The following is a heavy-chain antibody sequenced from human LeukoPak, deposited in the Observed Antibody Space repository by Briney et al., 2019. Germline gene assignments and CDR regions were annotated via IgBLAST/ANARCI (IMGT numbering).Heavy chain of an antibody. V-gene: IGHV4-59*01. Sequence: SETLSLTCTVSGGSISSYYWSWIRQPPGKGLEWIGYIYYSGSTNYNPSLKSRVTISVDTSKNQFSLKLSSVTAADTAVYYCARAWGVSGYLDCWGQGTLVTVSS. CDR2: IYYSGST. D-gene: IGHD3-3*01. J-gene: IGHJ4*02. CDR3: ARAWGVSGYLDC. CDR1: GGSISSYY.